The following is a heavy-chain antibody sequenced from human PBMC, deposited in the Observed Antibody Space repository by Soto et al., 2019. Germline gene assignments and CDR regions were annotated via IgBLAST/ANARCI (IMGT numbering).Heavy chain of an antibody. D-gene: IGHD1-1*01. CDR3: AREGPPFTNAFDI. CDR2: ISYDGSNK. J-gene: IGHJ3*02. Sequence: QVQLVESGGGVVQPGRSLRLSCAASGFTFSSYAMHWVRQAPGKGLEWVAVISYDGSNKYYADSVKGRFTISRDNSKNTLYLQMNSLRAEDTAVYYCAREGPPFTNAFDIWGQGTMVTVSS. V-gene: IGHV3-30-3*01. CDR1: GFTFSSYA.